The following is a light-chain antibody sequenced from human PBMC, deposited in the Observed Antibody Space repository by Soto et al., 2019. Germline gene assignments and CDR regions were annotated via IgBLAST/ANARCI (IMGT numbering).Light chain of an antibody. J-gene: IGKJ2*01. CDR3: QQYGRSPHLYT. CDR1: QSVPSNF. Sequence: ENVLTQSPGTLSLSPGERATLSCRASQSVPSNFLAWYQQKPGQAPRLLIYGASTRAAGVPDRFSGSGSGTDFTLTITGLEPEDFAVYYCQQYGRSPHLYTFGQGTKL. V-gene: IGKV3-20*01. CDR2: GAS.